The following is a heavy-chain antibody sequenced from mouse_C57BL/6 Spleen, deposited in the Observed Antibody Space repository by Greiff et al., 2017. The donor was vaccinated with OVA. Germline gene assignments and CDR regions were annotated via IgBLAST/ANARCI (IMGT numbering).Heavy chain of an antibody. V-gene: IGHV1-72*01. J-gene: IGHJ1*03. CDR1: GYTFTSYW. CDR2: IDPNSGGT. CDR3: ARDTTVVATYYWYFDV. D-gene: IGHD1-1*01. Sequence: VQLQQPGAELVKPGASVKLSCKASGYTFTSYWMHWVKQRPGRGLEWIGRIDPNSGGTKYNEKFKSKATLTVDKPSSTAYMQLSSLTSEDSAVYYCARDTTVVATYYWYFDVWGTGTTVTVSS.